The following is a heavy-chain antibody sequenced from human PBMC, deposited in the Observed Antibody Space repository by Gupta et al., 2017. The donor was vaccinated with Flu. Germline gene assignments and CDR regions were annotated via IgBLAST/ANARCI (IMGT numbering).Heavy chain of an antibody. D-gene: IGHD3-22*01. CDR1: TVSSYE. V-gene: IGHV3-48*03. CDR3: AREVRKNLFDS. CDR2: ISGRGSNS. Sequence: TVSSYEMNWVRQAPGKGLEWVEFISGRGSNSDDADAVKGRFTIARDNAKNSLYMKMISMRAEDTSVYYVAREVRKNLFDSGCQGTMVTVSS. J-gene: IGHJ4*02.